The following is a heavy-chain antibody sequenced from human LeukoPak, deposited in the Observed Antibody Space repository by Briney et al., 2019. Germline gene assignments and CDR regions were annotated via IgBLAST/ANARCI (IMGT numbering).Heavy chain of an antibody. CDR3: ALLAYYYYYYMDV. D-gene: IGHD2-15*01. V-gene: IGHV1-8*01. CDR2: MNPNSGNT. J-gene: IGHJ6*03. CDR1: GYTFTSYD. Sequence: ASVKVSCKASGYTFTSYDINWVRQATGQGLEWKGWMNPNSGNTGYAQKFQSRVTMTTDTSTSTAYMELRSLRSDDTAAYYCALLAYYYYYYMDVWGKGTTVTVSS.